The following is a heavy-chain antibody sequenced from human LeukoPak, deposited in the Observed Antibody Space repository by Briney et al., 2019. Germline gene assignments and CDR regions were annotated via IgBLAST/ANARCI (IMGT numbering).Heavy chain of an antibody. V-gene: IGHV4-59*08. CDR2: IYSSGTT. D-gene: IGHD1-26*01. Sequence: SETLSPTCTVSGGSISGYYWSWIRQPPGKGLEWIGYIYSSGTTDYNPSLKSRVTISVDTSNNHFSLKLTSVTAADKALYYCARHGGSHFIHWGQGTLVTVSS. CDR3: ARHGGSHFIH. J-gene: IGHJ4*02. CDR1: GGSISGYY.